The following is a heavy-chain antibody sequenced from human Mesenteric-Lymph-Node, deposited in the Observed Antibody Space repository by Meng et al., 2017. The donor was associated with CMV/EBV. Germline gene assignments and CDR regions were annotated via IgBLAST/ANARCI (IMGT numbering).Heavy chain of an antibody. J-gene: IGHJ4*02. V-gene: IGHV1-46*01. D-gene: IGHD4-11*01. Sequence: EASGYTFTGYFMHWVRQAPGQGLEWVGIVNPNGGGTTYAQKFQGKVTMTSDTSTSAFYLEVRSLTKEDAAIYFCARAYSTYAHFDSWGQGTLVTVSS. CDR3: ARAYSTYAHFDS. CDR2: VNPNGGGT. CDR1: GYTFTGYF.